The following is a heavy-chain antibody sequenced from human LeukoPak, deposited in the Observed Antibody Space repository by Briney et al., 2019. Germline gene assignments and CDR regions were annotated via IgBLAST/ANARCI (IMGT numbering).Heavy chain of an antibody. CDR3: ARGFGELSV. J-gene: IGHJ4*02. Sequence: PSETLSLTCTVSGGSISSYLWSWIRQPPGKGLEWIDYIYYSGSTNYNPSLKSRVSISIDTSKKQFSLKLSSVTAADTAVYYCARGFGELSVWGQGTLVTVSS. V-gene: IGHV4-59*01. CDR1: GGSISSYL. D-gene: IGHD3-10*01. CDR2: IYYSGST.